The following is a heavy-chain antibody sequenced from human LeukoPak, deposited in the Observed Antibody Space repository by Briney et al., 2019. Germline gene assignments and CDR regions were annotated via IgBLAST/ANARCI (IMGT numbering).Heavy chain of an antibody. CDR1: GGSISSSSYY. Sequence: PSETLSLTCTVSGGSISSSSYYWGWIRQPPGKGLEWIGSIYYSGSTYYNPSLKSRVTISVDTSKNQFSLKLSSVTAADTAVYYCARHVETLRYFDWLLPSFDPWGQGTLVTVSS. J-gene: IGHJ5*02. CDR3: ARHVETLRYFDWLLPSFDP. V-gene: IGHV4-39*01. D-gene: IGHD3-9*01. CDR2: IYYSGST.